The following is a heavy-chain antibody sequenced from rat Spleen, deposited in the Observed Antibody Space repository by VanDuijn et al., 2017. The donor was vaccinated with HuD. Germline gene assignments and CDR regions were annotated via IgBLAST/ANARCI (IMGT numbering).Heavy chain of an antibody. Sequence: EVQLVESDGGLVQPGRSLKLSCAASGFAFSDHYVAWVRQGPTKGLEWVATISTSGSRTYYPDSVKGRFTLSRDNAKSTLYLQLDSLRSEDTATYYCATDTFYDGTYYPGGFDYWGQGVMVTVSS. CDR2: ISTSGSRT. CDR1: GFAFSDHY. V-gene: IGHV5-27*01. J-gene: IGHJ2*01. D-gene: IGHD1-12*02. CDR3: ATDTFYDGTYYPGGFDY.